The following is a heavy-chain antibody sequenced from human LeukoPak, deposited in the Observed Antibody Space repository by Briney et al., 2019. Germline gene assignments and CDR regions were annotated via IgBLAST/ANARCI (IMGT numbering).Heavy chain of an antibody. V-gene: IGHV3-30*18. CDR3: AKDPNCSGWYGNLDY. Sequence: GGSLTLSCAASGFTFSNYGMHWLRQAPAKGLEWVAVTSYDGSNKYYADSVKGRFTISRDNSKNTLYLQMNSLRAEDTAVYYCAKDPNCSGWYGNLDYWGQGTLVTVSS. CDR2: TSYDGSNK. J-gene: IGHJ4*02. CDR1: GFTFSNYG. D-gene: IGHD6-19*01.